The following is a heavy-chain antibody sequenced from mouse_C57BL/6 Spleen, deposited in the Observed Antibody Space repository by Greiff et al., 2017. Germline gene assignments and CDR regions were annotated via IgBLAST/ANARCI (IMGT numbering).Heavy chain of an antibody. CDR3: ARVYGSSYFDY. V-gene: IGHV5-9*01. CDR1: GFTFSSYT. CDR2: ISGGGGNT. J-gene: IGHJ2*01. Sequence: EVMLVESGGGLVKPGGSLKLSCAASGFTFSSYTMSWVRQTPEKRLEWVATISGGGGNTYYPDSVKGRFTISRDNAKNTLYLQMSSLRSEDTALYYCARVYGSSYFDYGGQGTTLTVSS. D-gene: IGHD1-1*01.